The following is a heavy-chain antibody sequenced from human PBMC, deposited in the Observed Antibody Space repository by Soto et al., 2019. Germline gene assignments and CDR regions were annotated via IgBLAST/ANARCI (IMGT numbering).Heavy chain of an antibody. V-gene: IGHV3-23*01. J-gene: IGHJ4*02. CDR1: GFTFSSYA. CDR3: AKISSSLSYFDY. D-gene: IGHD6-13*01. CDR2: ISGSGGST. Sequence: EVQLLESGGGLVQPGGSLRLSCAASGFTFSSYAMSWVRQAPGKGLEWVSAISGSGGSTYYADSVKGRFTNSRDNSKNTLYLQMNSLRAEDTAVYYCAKISSSLSYFDYWGQGTLVTVSS.